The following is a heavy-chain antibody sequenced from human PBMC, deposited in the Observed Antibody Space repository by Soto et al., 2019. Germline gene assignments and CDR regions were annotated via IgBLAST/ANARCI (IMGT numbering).Heavy chain of an antibody. D-gene: IGHD6-19*01. V-gene: IGHV3-9*01. Sequence: GGSLRLSCAASGFTFDDYAMHWVRQAPGKGLQWVSGIRCNSGSIDYADSVTGRVTISRDNAKNSLYLLMTSLTAEDTALYYCAKGSGWRDYGDFDNWGQGTLVTVSS. CDR1: GFTFDDYA. J-gene: IGHJ4*02. CDR2: IRCNSGSI. CDR3: AKGSGWRDYGDFDN.